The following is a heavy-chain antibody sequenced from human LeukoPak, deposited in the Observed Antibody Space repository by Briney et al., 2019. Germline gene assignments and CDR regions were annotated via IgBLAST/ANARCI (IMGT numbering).Heavy chain of an antibody. CDR3: ARDQGPGYFDY. V-gene: IGHV1-46*01. CDR1: GYTFSSYY. J-gene: IGHJ4*02. CDR2: INPSVGST. D-gene: IGHD3-10*01. Sequence: ASVKVSCKASGYTFSSYYTHWVRQAPGQGLEWMGVINPSVGSTSYAQKFQGRVTMTRDTSTSTVYMELSSLRSEDTAIYYCARDQGPGYFDYWGQGTLVTVSS.